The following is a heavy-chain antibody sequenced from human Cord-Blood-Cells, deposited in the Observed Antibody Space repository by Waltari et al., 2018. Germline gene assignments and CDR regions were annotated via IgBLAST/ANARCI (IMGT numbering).Heavy chain of an antibody. CDR2: ISWNSGSI. CDR3: AKGRGDGAFDI. V-gene: IGHV3-9*03. Sequence: EVQLVESGGGLVQPGRSLRLSCAASGFTFDAYAMHWVRQAPGKGLEWVSGISWNSGSIGYADSVKGRFTISRDNAKNSLYLQMNSLRAEDMALYYCAKGRGDGAFDIWGQGTMVTVSS. CDR1: GFTFDAYA. J-gene: IGHJ3*02. D-gene: IGHD2-21*01.